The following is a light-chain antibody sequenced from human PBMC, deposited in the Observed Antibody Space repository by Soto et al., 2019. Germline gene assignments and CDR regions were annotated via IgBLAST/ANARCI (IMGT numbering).Light chain of an antibody. CDR2: GIS. CDR3: QQYVTASPRT. Sequence: EIVLTQSPGALSLSPGERATLSCRASHTISSSYFAWYQQKPGQAPRLLMYGISRRATGIPDRFSGSGSGTHFTLIITRLEREDFAVYYCQQYVTASPRTFGQGTKVDIK. CDR1: HTISSSY. V-gene: IGKV3-20*01. J-gene: IGKJ1*01.